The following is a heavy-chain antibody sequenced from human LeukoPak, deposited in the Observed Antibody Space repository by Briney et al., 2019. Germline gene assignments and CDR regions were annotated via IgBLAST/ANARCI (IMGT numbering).Heavy chain of an antibody. CDR3: AKHPSGYPNGGFDY. CDR2: ISGSGGST. CDR1: GFTFSSYA. Sequence: GRSLRLSCAASGFTFSSYAMSWVRQAPGKGLEWVSAISGSGGSTYYADSVKGRFTISRDNSKNTLYLQMNSLRAEDTAVYYCAKHPSGYPNGGFDYWGQGTLVTVSS. J-gene: IGHJ4*02. V-gene: IGHV3-23*01. D-gene: IGHD6-13*01.